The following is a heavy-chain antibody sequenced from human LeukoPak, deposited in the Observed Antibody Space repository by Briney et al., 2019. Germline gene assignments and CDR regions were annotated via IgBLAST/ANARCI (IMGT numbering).Heavy chain of an antibody. Sequence: SVKVSCKTSGDTFSSYAISGVRQPPAQALEGGGGIIPIFGTANYAQKFQGRVTITADESTSTAYMELSSLRSEDTAVYYCARGAGYSTLPYYYGMDVWGKGTTVTVSS. CDR2: IIPIFGTA. CDR1: GDTFSSYA. D-gene: IGHD5-24*01. J-gene: IGHJ6*04. CDR3: ARGAGYSTLPYYYGMDV. V-gene: IGHV1-69*13.